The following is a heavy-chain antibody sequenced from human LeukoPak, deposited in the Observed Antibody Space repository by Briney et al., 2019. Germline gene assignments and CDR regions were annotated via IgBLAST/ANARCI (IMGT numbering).Heavy chain of an antibody. Sequence: PGGSLKISCAAAGFTFSSYSMNWVRQAPWLGLELVSYISSNSSTLYYADSVKGRFTISRDNAKNSLYLQMNSLRAEDTAVYYCARETVLGTVTTTSYYYYYYMDVWGKGTTVTVSS. CDR3: ARETVLGTVTTTSYYYYYYMDV. V-gene: IGHV3-48*01. D-gene: IGHD4-17*01. CDR2: ISSNSSTL. CDR1: GFTFSSYS. J-gene: IGHJ6*03.